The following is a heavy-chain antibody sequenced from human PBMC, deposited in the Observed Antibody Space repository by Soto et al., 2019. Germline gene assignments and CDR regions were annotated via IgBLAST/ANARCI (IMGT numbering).Heavy chain of an antibody. CDR2: IDWDDDK. Sequence: SGPTAGEPTQTLTLTCTFSGFSLSTSGMCVSWIRQPPGKALEWLALIDWDDDKYYSTSLKTRLTISKDTSKNQVVLTMTNMDPVDTATYYCARIPNGRGGSCYLYGMDVCGQGTTVTVSS. CDR1: GFSLSTSGMC. CDR3: ARIPNGRGGSCYLYGMDV. D-gene: IGHD2-15*01. J-gene: IGHJ6*02. V-gene: IGHV2-70*01.